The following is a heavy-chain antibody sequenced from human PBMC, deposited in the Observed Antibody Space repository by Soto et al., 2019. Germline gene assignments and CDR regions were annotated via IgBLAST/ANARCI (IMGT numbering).Heavy chain of an antibody. V-gene: IGHV3-30*18. CDR2: ISYDGSNK. Sequence: GGSLRLSCAASGFTFSSYGMHWVRQAPGKGLEWVAVISYDGSNKYYADSVKGRFTISRDNSKNTLYLQMNSLRAEDTAVYYWAKPPRDTVLVRSRGFTYSYGMDVGAQGTTAPVPS. CDR3: AKPPRDTVLVRSRGFTYSYGMDV. D-gene: IGHD5-18*01. CDR1: GFTFSSYG. J-gene: IGHJ6*02.